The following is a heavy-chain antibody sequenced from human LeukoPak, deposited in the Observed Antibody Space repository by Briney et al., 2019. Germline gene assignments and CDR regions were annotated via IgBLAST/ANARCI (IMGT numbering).Heavy chain of an antibody. J-gene: IGHJ5*02. CDR1: GGSFSGYY. Sequence: PSETLSLTCAVYGGSFSGYYWSWIRQPAGKGLEWIGRIYTSGVTNTNPSLKSRVAMSVDSSKNQFSLRLTSVTAADTAVYFCGRVVVRTTRQYSFIDPWGQGILVTVSS. V-gene: IGHV4-59*10. CDR3: GRVVVRTTRQYSFIDP. CDR2: IYTSGVT. D-gene: IGHD3-10*01.